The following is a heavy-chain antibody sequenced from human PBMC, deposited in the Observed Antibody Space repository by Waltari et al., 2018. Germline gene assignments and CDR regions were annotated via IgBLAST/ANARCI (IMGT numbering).Heavy chain of an antibody. CDR2: IKGDGSST. V-gene: IGHV3-74*01. CDR3: ARDNEAVTGTTFDY. J-gene: IGHJ4*02. D-gene: IGHD6-19*01. Sequence: EVQLVESGGGLVQPGGSLRLSCAASGFTFSNYWMHWVRQAPGKGLVWVSRIKGDGSSTSYADSVKGRFTISRDNAKNTLYLQMNSLRAEDTAVYYCARDNEAVTGTTFDYWGQGTLVTVSS. CDR1: GFTFSNYW.